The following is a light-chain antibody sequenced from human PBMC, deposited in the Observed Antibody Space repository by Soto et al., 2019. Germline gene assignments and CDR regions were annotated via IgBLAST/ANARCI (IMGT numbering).Light chain of an antibody. J-gene: IGKJ1*01. Sequence: IVLTQSPGTLSLSPGERATLSCRASQSVSSSYLAWYQQKPGQAPRLLIYGASSRATGIPDRFSGSGSGTDFTLTISSLEPEDFAVYYCQQRSNWWTFGQGTKVDIK. CDR2: GAS. CDR3: QQRSNWWT. CDR1: QSVSSSY. V-gene: IGKV3D-20*02.